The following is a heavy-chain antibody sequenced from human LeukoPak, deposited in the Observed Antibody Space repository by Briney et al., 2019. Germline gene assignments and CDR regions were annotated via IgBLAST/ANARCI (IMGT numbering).Heavy chain of an antibody. CDR2: IRYDGSNK. CDR3: AKEPYDYVWGSYRFDY. CDR1: GFTSSSYG. V-gene: IGHV3-30*02. Sequence: SGGSLRLSCAASGFTSSSYGMHWVRQAPGKGLEWVAFIRYDGSNKYYADSVKGRFTISRDNSKNTLYLQMNSLRAEDTAVYYCAKEPYDYVWGSYRFDYWGQGTLVTVSS. D-gene: IGHD3-16*02. J-gene: IGHJ4*02.